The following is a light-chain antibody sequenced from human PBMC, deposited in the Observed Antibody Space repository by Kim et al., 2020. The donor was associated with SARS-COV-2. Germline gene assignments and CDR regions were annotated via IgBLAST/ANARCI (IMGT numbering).Light chain of an antibody. J-gene: IGLJ2*01. V-gene: IGLV3-9*01. CDR3: QVWDSSTVI. CDR2: RNS. Sequence: SVALGQTASITCGGNNIGSKNVHWYQQKPGQAPVLVIYRNSKRPSGIPERISGSNSGNTATLTISRAQAGDEVDYYCQVWDSSTVIFGGGTQLTVL. CDR1: NIGSKN.